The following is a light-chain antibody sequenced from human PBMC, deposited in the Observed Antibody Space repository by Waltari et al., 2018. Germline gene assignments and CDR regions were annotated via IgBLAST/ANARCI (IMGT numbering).Light chain of an antibody. Sequence: QSVLTQPPSATGSPGQSVTISCTGTNSDVGAYNYVSWYQQHPGKVPKLLIYEVTKRPSGVPDRFSRPKSGNTASLTVSGLQADDEADYYCSSYAHNNHFVFGTGTKVTVL. V-gene: IGLV2-8*01. J-gene: IGLJ1*01. CDR2: EVT. CDR1: NSDVGAYNY. CDR3: SSYAHNNHFV.